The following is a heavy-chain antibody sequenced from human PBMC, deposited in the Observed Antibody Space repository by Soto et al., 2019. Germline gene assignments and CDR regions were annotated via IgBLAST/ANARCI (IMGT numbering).Heavy chain of an antibody. D-gene: IGHD3-3*01. CDR2: INSDGSST. J-gene: IGHJ6*02. CDR3: ARDRYYDFWSGLYYYYGMDV. CDR1: GFTFSSYW. Sequence: PGGSLRLSCAASGFTFSSYWMHWVRQAPGKGLVWVSRINSDGSSTSYADSVKGRFTISRDNAKNTLYLQMNSLRAEGTAVYYCARDRYYDFWSGLYYYYGMDVWGQGTTVTVSS. V-gene: IGHV3-74*01.